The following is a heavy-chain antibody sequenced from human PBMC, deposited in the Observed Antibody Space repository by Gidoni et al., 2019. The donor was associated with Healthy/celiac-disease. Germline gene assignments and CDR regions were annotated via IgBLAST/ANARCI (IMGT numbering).Heavy chain of an antibody. CDR2: IRSKANSYAT. V-gene: IGHV3-73*01. CDR1: GFTFSDSA. J-gene: IGHJ3*02. Sequence: EVQLVESGGGLVQPGGSLKLSCAASGFTFSDSAMHWVRQASGKGLEWVGRIRSKANSYATAYAASVKGRFTISRDDSKNTAYLQMNSLKTEDTAVYYCTTPQKGYDSSGYYYHDAFDIWGQGTMVTVSS. CDR3: TTPQKGYDSSGYYYHDAFDI. D-gene: IGHD3-22*01.